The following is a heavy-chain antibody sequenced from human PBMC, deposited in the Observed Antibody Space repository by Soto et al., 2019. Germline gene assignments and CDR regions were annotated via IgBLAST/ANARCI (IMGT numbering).Heavy chain of an antibody. D-gene: IGHD3-22*01. CDR3: ARDLRVVVVITTFYGMDV. CDR1: GDSVSSHSAA. J-gene: IGHJ6*02. Sequence: SQTLSLTCAISGDSVSSHSAAWNWIRQSPSRGLEWLGRTYYRYKWYNDYAVSVRSRINITPDTSKNEFSLQLNSVTPEDTAVYYRARDLRVVVVITTFYGMDVWGQGTTVTVSS. CDR2: TYYRYKWYN. V-gene: IGHV6-1*01.